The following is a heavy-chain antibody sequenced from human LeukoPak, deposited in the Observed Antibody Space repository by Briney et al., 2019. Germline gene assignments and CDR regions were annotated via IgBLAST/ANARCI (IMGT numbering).Heavy chain of an antibody. D-gene: IGHD3-16*02. J-gene: IGHJ4*02. CDR1: GSTFSGYS. Sequence: PGGSLRLSCAASGSTFSGYSMNWVRQAPGKGLEWVSSISSSSSYIYYADSVKGRFTISRDNAKNSLYLQMNSLRAEDTAVYYCARSLTLPYYFDYWGQGTLVTVSS. CDR2: ISSSSSYI. CDR3: ARSLTLPYYFDY. V-gene: IGHV3-21*01.